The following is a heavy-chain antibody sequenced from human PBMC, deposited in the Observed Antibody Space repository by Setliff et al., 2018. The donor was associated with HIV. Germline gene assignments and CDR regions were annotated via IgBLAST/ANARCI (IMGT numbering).Heavy chain of an antibody. CDR2: IYYSGST. J-gene: IGHJ5*02. Sequence: SETLSLTCTVSGGSISSGDYYWSWIRQHPGKGLEWIGYIYYSGSTYYNPSLKSRVTISVDTSKNQFSLRLSSVTATDTAVYYCARAVCGGDCYSRLNWFDPWGQGTLVTVSS. V-gene: IGHV4-31*03. D-gene: IGHD2-21*02. CDR1: GGSISSGDYY. CDR3: ARAVCGGDCYSRLNWFDP.